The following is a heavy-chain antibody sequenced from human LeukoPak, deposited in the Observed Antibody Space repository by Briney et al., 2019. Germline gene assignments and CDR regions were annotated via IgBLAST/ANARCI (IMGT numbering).Heavy chain of an antibody. V-gene: IGHV3-23*01. CDR3: AKRGIVIRGILVIGYHQEAYHYDY. CDR1: GISLTNYA. J-gene: IGHJ4*02. Sequence: QTGGSLRLSCVVSGISLTNYAMTWVRQAPGKGLEWVSYISERGGSTGYADSVKGRFTISRDTSLNTLYLQMTSLRAEDTAVYFCAKRGIVIRGILVIGYHQEAYHYDYWGQGVLVTVSS. CDR2: ISERGGST. D-gene: IGHD3-10*01.